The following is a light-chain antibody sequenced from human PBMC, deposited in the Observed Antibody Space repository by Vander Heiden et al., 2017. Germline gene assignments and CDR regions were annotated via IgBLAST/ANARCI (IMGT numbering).Light chain of an antibody. CDR3: AAWDDSLNGWV. CDR1: SSNIGTNI. Sequence: QSVLTQSPSASGTPGQSVTISCSGGSSNIGTNIVNWYQQLPGAAPKLLSYSNSPRPSGVPDRFSGSKSGTSASLAISGLQSEDEADYYCAAWDDSLNGWVFGGGTRLTVL. J-gene: IGLJ3*02. CDR2: SNS. V-gene: IGLV1-44*01.